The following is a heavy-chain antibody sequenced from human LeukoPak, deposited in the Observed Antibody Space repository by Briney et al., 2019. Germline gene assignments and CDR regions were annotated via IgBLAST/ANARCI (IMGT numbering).Heavy chain of an antibody. V-gene: IGHV3-53*01. CDR1: GFTVSSNY. D-gene: IGHD3-16*01. CDR3: ARDAPTGGFDY. Sequence: GSLRLSRAASGFTVSSNYMSWVRQAPGKGLEWVSVIYSGGSTYYADSVKGRFTISRDNSKNTLYLQMNSLRAEDTAVYYCARDAPTGGFDYWGQGTLVTVSS. J-gene: IGHJ4*02. CDR2: IYSGGST.